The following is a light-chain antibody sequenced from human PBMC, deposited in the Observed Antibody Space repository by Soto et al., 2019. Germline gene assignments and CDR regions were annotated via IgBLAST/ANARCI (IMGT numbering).Light chain of an antibody. Sequence: TIPCTGISSEVGGYKYVYWYRQHPGKVPKLMIYDVSKRASGLSNRLAGSKAVNSAFRAFSCLQAEDFAVFYSSSNTGNSPLYVFGTGTKITVL. CDR2: DVS. J-gene: IGLJ1*01. CDR3: SSNTGNSPLYV. V-gene: IGLV2-14*04. CDR1: SSEVGGYKY.